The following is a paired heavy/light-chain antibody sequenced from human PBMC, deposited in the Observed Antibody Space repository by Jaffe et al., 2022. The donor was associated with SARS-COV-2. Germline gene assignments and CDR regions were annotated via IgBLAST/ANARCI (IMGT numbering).Heavy chain of an antibody. CDR3: ATWGGYCSGGSCYSAGVWFDP. J-gene: IGHJ5*02. V-gene: IGHV4-39*01. D-gene: IGHD2-15*01. CDR1: GGSISSSSYY. CDR2: IYYSGST. Sequence: QLQLQESGPGLVKPSETLSLTCTVSGGSISSSSYYWGWIRQPPGKGLEWIGSIYYSGSTYYNPSLKSRVTISVDTSKNQFSLKLSSVTAADTAVYYCATWGGYCSGGSCYSAGVWFDPWGQGTLVTVSS.
Light chain of an antibody. CDR2: DAS. CDR3: QQYDNLPSWT. CDR1: QDISNY. V-gene: IGKV1-33*01. J-gene: IGKJ1*01. Sequence: DIQMTQSPSSLSASVGDRVTITCQASQDISNYLNWYQQKPGKAPKLLIYDASNLETGVPSRFSGSGSGTDFTFTISSLQPEDIATYYCQQYDNLPSWTFGQGTKVEIK.